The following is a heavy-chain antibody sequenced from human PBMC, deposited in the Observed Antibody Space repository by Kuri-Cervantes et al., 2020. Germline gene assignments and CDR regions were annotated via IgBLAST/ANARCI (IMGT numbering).Heavy chain of an antibody. CDR3: ARDRDDFWSGYWDRGIGSLEDV. CDR2: IIPIFGTA. D-gene: IGHD3-3*01. CDR1: GGTFSSYA. J-gene: IGHJ6*02. V-gene: IGHV1-69*13. Sequence: SVKVSCKASGGTFSSYAISWVRQAPGQGLEWMGGIIPIFGTANYAQKSQGRVTITADESTSTAYMELSSLRSEDTAVYYCARDRDDFWSGYWDRGIGSLEDVWGQGTTVTVSS.